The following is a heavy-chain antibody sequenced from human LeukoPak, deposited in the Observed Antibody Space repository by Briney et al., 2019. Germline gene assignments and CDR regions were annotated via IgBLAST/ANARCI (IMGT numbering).Heavy chain of an antibody. J-gene: IGHJ4*02. V-gene: IGHV3-48*04. CDR2: ISSSSSTI. CDR3: GRDAPRYCSGGSCFSELY. Sequence: GGSLRLSCAASELTFSSHYMSWVRQAPGKGLEWVSYISSSSSTIYYADSVKGRFTISRDNAKNSLYLQMNSLRAEDTAVYYCGRDAPRYCSGGSCFSELYWGQGTLVTVSS. D-gene: IGHD2-15*01. CDR1: ELTFSSHY.